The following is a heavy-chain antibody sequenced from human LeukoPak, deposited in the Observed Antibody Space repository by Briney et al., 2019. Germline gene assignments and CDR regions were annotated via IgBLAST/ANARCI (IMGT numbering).Heavy chain of an antibody. CDR3: ARGGLQPFDY. CDR1: GITFXXXX. CDR2: ISSSSSYI. V-gene: IGHV3-21*01. Sequence: GGXXXLXCXASGITFXXXXMNXXXQXXXXGXXWVSSISSSSSYIYYADSVKGRFTISRDNAKNSLYLQMNSLRAEDTAVYYCARGGLQPFDYWGQGTLVTVSS. J-gene: IGHJ4*02. D-gene: IGHD4-11*01.